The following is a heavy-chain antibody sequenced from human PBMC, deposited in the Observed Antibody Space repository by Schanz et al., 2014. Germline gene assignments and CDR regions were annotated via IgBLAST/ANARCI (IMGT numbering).Heavy chain of an antibody. Sequence: VQLVESGGGLVQPGRSLRLSCAASGFSFDKYGMHWVRQAPGKGLEWVGVIWYDGSKTYYADSVRGRFSISRDNARNTLHLQMDSLRDEDTAVYYCAGGPRGGYIEYWGQGTLVIVSS. D-gene: IGHD3-16*01. CDR2: IWYDGSKT. CDR3: AGGPRGGYIEY. V-gene: IGHV3-33*03. CDR1: GFSFDKYG. J-gene: IGHJ4*02.